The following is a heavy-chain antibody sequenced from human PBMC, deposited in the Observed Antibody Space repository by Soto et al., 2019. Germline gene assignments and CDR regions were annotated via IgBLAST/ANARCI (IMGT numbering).Heavy chain of an antibody. CDR1: GYTFTSYA. J-gene: IGHJ4*02. V-gene: IGHV1-3*01. Sequence: GASVKVSCKASGYTFTSYAMHWVRQAPGQRLEWMGWINAGNGNTKYSQKFQGRVTITRDTSASTAYMELSSLRSEDTAVYYCARDLADVPGIAVSFDYWGQGTLVTVSS. D-gene: IGHD6-19*01. CDR3: ARDLADVPGIAVSFDY. CDR2: INAGNGNT.